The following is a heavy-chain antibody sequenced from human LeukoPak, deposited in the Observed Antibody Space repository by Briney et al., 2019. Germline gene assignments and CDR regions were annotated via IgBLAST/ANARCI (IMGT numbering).Heavy chain of an antibody. CDR3: AAFRDGYNWHLDY. CDR2: IYHTGST. D-gene: IGHD5-24*01. J-gene: IGHJ4*02. V-gene: IGHV4-59*01. CDR1: GGSISGYY. Sequence: PSETLSLTCTVSGGSISGYYWSWIRQPPGKGLEWIGYIYHTGSTKYNHSLKSRVTISLDTSKNQFSLKLRSVTAADTAVYYCAAFRDGYNWHLDYWGQGTLVTVSS.